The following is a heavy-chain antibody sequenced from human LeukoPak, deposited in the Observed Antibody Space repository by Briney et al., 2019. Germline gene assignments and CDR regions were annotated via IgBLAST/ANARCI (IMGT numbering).Heavy chain of an antibody. CDR2: ISGSGGNT. CDR3: AKDVPDTALVWDY. J-gene: IGHJ4*02. Sequence: PGGSLRLSCAASGFTFTTCAMNWVRQAPGKGLEWVSGISGSGGNTYYADSVKGRFTISRDNSKNTVYLQMNSLRAEDTDVYYCAKDVPDTALVWDYWGRGTLVTVSS. V-gene: IGHV3-23*01. CDR1: GFTFTTCA. D-gene: IGHD5-18*01.